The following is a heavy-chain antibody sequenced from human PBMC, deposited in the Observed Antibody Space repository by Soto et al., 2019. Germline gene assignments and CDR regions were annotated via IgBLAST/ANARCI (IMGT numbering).Heavy chain of an antibody. Sequence: GGSLRLSCAASGFTFSSYEMNWVRQAPGKWLEWVSYISSSGSTIYYADSVKGRFTISRDNAKNSLYLQMNSLRAEDTAVYYCAREEEVECSSTSCYSYYYYGMDVWGQGXTVTVYS. CDR3: AREEEVECSSTSCYSYYYYGMDV. J-gene: IGHJ6*02. CDR2: ISSSGSTI. D-gene: IGHD2-2*02. V-gene: IGHV3-48*03. CDR1: GFTFSSYE.